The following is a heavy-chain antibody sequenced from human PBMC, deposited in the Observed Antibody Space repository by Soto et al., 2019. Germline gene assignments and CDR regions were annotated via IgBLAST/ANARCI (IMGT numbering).Heavy chain of an antibody. J-gene: IGHJ4*02. V-gene: IGHV3-15*07. D-gene: IGHD3-10*01. CDR2: IKSKTDGGKT. CDR3: TTDDIPMVRGVLSSIGY. Sequence: GGSLRLSCAASGFTFSNAGMNWVRQAPGKGMEWVGRIKSKTDGGKTDYAAPVKGRFTISRDDSKNTLYLQMNSLKTEDTAVYYCTTDDIPMVRGVLSSIGYWGQGT. CDR1: GFTFSNAG.